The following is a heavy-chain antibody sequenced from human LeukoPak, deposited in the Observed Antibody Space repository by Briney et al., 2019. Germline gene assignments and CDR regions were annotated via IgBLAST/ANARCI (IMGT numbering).Heavy chain of an antibody. CDR2: ISGSGGST. D-gene: IGHD3-22*01. J-gene: IGHJ4*02. CDR1: GFTFSSYA. V-gene: IGHV3-23*01. CDR3: AKYGTYYYDSSGYYPFDY. Sequence: GGSLRLSCAASGFTFSSYAMSWVRQAPGKGLEWVSAISGSGGSTYYADSVKGRFTISRDSSKNTLYLQMNSLRAEDTAVYYCAKYGTYYYDSSGYYPFDYWGQGTLVTVSS.